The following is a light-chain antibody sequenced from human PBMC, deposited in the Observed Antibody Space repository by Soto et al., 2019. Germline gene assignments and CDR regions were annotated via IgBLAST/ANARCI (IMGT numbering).Light chain of an antibody. CDR2: EVS. V-gene: IGLV2-14*01. CDR1: SSDVGSYNY. J-gene: IGLJ1*01. Sequence: QSVLTQPASVSGSPGQSITISCTGASSDVGSYNYVSWYQQHPGKAPKVMIYEVSNRPSGVSNRFSGSKSDNNTASLTISALQAEDEADYYCSSYISSSTLYVFGAGTKLTVL. CDR3: SSYISSSTLYV.